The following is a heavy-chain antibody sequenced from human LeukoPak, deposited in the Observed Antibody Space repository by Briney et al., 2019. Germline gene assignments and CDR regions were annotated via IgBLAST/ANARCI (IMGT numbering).Heavy chain of an antibody. J-gene: IGHJ5*02. Sequence: PGGSLRLSCAASGFTFSSYSMNWVRQAPGKGLEWVSSISSSSSYIYYADSVKGRFTISRDNAKNSLYLQMNSLRDEDTAVYYCARDSSSDENWFDPWGQGTLVTVSS. CDR3: ARDSSSDENWFDP. D-gene: IGHD6-6*01. V-gene: IGHV3-21*01. CDR2: ISSSSSYI. CDR1: GFTFSSYS.